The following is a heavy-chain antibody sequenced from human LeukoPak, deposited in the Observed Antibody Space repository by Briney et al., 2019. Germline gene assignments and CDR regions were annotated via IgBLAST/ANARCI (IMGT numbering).Heavy chain of an antibody. CDR3: ARDRTGAGLDY. CDR1: GFTFSSSG. Sequence: PGGSLRLSCAASGFTFSSSGMSWVRRAPGKGLEWVANIRQDGNEKYFADSVKGRFTISRDNAKNSLFLQINSLRAEDTAVYYCARDRTGAGLDYWGQGTLVTVSS. V-gene: IGHV3-7*03. J-gene: IGHJ4*02. CDR2: IRQDGNEK. D-gene: IGHD1-14*01.